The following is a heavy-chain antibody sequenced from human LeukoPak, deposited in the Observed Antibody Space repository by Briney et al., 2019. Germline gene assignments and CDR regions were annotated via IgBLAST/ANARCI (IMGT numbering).Heavy chain of an antibody. CDR1: GYTFTGYY. CDR2: INPNSGGT. Sequence: ASVKVSCKASGYTFTGYYMHWVRQAPGQGLEWMGWINPNSGGTNYAQKFQGRVTMTRDTSISTAYMELSRLRSDDTAVYYCARDLGTKLGSLRLTMIVDAFDIWGQGTMVTVSS. CDR3: ARDLGTKLGSLRLTMIVDAFDI. D-gene: IGHD3-22*01. J-gene: IGHJ3*02. V-gene: IGHV1-2*02.